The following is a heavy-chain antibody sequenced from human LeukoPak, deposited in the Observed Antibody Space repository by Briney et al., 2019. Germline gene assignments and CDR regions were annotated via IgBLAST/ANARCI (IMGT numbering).Heavy chain of an antibody. CDR2: ISGSGGST. CDR1: GFTFSSYA. Sequence: PGGSLRLSCAASGFTFSSYAMSWVRQAPGRGLEWVSAISGSGGSTYYADSVKGRFTISRDNSKNTLYLQMNSLRAEDTAVYYCAKDPTLAPMYFDYWGQGTLVTVSS. V-gene: IGHV3-23*01. CDR3: AKDPTLAPMYFDY. J-gene: IGHJ4*02.